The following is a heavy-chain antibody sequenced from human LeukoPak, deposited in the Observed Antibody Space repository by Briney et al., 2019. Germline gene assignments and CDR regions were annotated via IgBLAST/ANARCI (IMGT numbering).Heavy chain of an antibody. CDR2: ISAYNGNT. V-gene: IGHV1-18*01. CDR3: ARVYWELLPMGYFQH. D-gene: IGHD1-26*01. J-gene: IGHJ1*01. Sequence: ASVKVSCKASGYTFTSYGISWVRQAPGQGLEWMGWISAYNGNTNYAQKLQGRVTMTTDTSTSTAYMELSSLRSEDTAVYYCARVYWELLPMGYFQHWGQGTLVTVSS. CDR1: GYTFTSYG.